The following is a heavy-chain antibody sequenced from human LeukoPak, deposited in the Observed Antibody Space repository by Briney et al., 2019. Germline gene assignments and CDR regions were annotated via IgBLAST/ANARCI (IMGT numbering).Heavy chain of an antibody. D-gene: IGHD3-22*01. CDR3: AKDRRVGYYYDSSGYWPDAFDI. Sequence: GGSLRLSCAASGFTFSSYAMSWVRQAPGKGLEWVSAISGSGGSTYYADSVKGRFTISRDNSKNTLYLQMNSLRAEDTAVYYCAKDRRVGYYYDSSGYWPDAFDIWGQGTMVSVSS. V-gene: IGHV3-23*01. J-gene: IGHJ3*02. CDR1: GFTFSSYA. CDR2: ISGSGGST.